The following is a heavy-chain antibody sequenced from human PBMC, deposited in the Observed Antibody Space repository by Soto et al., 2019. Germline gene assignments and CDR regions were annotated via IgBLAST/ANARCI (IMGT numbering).Heavy chain of an antibody. D-gene: IGHD6-25*01. CDR3: ARSRVDSGRGYFDL. CDR2: IGTTGGDT. CDR1: GFTFSIYP. V-gene: IGHV3-23*01. Sequence: EVQLLESGGGLVQPGGSLSLSCAASGFTFSIYPMSWVRQTPEKGLEWVSTIGTTGGDTYYADSVRGRSTSSRDDSKNTLYLQMSSLRAEESAVYYCARSRVDSGRGYFDLWGRGTLVTVPS. J-gene: IGHJ2*01.